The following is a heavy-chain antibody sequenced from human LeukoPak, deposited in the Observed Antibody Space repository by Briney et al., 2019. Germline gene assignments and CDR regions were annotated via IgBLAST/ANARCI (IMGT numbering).Heavy chain of an antibody. D-gene: IGHD2-2*01. CDR3: ARGGPYQLPTIDY. CDR1: GFTFSSYS. V-gene: IGHV3-48*04. J-gene: IGHJ4*02. Sequence: GGSLRLSCAASGFTFSSYSMNWVRQAPGKGLEWVSYISSSSSTIYYADSVKGRFTISRDNAKNSLYLQMNGLRAEDTAVYYCARGGPYQLPTIDYWGQGTLVTVSS. CDR2: ISSSSSTI.